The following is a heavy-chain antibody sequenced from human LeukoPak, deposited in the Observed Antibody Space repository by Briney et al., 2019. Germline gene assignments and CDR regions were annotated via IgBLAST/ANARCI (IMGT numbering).Heavy chain of an antibody. Sequence: ASVKVSCKASGYTFTSYDINWVRQATGQGLEWMGWMNPNSGNTGYAQNFQGRVTMTRDTSISTAYMELASLTSDDTAVYYCARGSSDCSSASCYNFWGQGTLVTVSA. CDR1: GYTFTSYD. V-gene: IGHV1-8*01. D-gene: IGHD2-2*02. CDR2: MNPNSGNT. J-gene: IGHJ4*02. CDR3: ARGSSDCSSASCYNF.